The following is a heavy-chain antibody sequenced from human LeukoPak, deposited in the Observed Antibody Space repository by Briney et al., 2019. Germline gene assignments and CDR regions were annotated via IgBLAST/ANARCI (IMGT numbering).Heavy chain of an antibody. CDR2: IYYSGST. CDR1: GGSISSSSYY. D-gene: IGHD2-2*01. V-gene: IGHV4-39*07. J-gene: IGHJ4*02. Sequence: PSETLSLTCTVSGGSISSSSYYWGWIRQPPGKGLEWIGSIYYSGSTYYNPSLKSRVTISVDTSKNQFSLKLSSVTAADTAVYYCARGRGVPAAMRHGGIDYWGQGTLVTVSS. CDR3: ARGRGVPAAMRHGGIDY.